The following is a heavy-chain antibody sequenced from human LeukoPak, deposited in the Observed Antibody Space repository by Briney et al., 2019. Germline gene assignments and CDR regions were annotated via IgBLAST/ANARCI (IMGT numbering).Heavy chain of an antibody. V-gene: IGHV4-34*01. Sequence: SETLSLTCDVYGGSFSGYYWSWIRQPPGKGLEWIGEINHSGSTNYNPSLKSRVTISVDTSKNQFSLKLSSVTAADTAVYYCARGRRERHYYDSSGPYYFDYWGQGTLVTVSS. J-gene: IGHJ4*02. D-gene: IGHD3-22*01. CDR1: GGSFSGYY. CDR2: INHSGST. CDR3: ARGRRERHYYDSSGPYYFDY.